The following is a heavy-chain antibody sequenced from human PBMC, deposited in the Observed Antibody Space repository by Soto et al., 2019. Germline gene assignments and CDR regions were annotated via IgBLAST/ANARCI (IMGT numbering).Heavy chain of an antibody. CDR1: GFTFSSYD. CDR3: ARDRCSGGSCYGDMDV. V-gene: IGHV3-13*01. D-gene: IGHD2-15*01. J-gene: IGHJ6*03. Sequence: EVQLVESGGGLVQPGGSLRLSCAASGFTFSSYDMHWVRQATGKGLEWVSAIGTAGDTYYPGSVKGRFTISRENAKNSLYLQMNSLRAGDTAVYYCARDRCSGGSCYGDMDVWGKGTTVTVSS. CDR2: IGTAGDT.